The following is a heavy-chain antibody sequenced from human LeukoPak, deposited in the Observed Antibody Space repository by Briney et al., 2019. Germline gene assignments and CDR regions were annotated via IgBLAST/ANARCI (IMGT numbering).Heavy chain of an antibody. V-gene: IGHV3-23*01. Sequence: GGSLRLSCAASGFTFSSYAMSWVRQAPGKGLEWVSAISGSGGSTYYADSVKGRFTISRDNSKNTLYLQMNSLRAEDTAVYYCAKVGEHCSSTSCPLYYYYMDVWGKGTTVTVYS. D-gene: IGHD2-2*01. CDR2: ISGSGGST. J-gene: IGHJ6*03. CDR1: GFTFSSYA. CDR3: AKVGEHCSSTSCPLYYYYMDV.